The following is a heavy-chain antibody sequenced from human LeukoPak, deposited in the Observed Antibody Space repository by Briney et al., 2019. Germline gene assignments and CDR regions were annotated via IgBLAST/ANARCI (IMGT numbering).Heavy chain of an antibody. CDR2: INHSGST. CDR1: GGSFSGYY. J-gene: IGHJ4*02. V-gene: IGHV4-34*01. Sequence: SDTLPLTCAVYGGSFSGYYWSWIRQPPGKGLEWIGEINHSGSTNYNPSLKSRVTISVDTSKNQFSLKLSSVTAADTAVYYCARVRADYGDYPDTDYWGQGTLVTVSS. CDR3: ARVRADYGDYPDTDY. D-gene: IGHD4-17*01.